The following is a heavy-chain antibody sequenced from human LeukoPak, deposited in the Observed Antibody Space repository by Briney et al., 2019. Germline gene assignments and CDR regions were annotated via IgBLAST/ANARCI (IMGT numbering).Heavy chain of an antibody. Sequence: GASVKVSCKASGYTFTSYGISWVRQAPGQGLEWMGWISAYNGNTNYAQNLQGRVTMTTDTSTSTAYMELRSLRSDDTAVYYCARDFSRSPEGLLGSSDYWGQGTLVTVSS. CDR2: ISAYNGNT. V-gene: IGHV1-18*01. CDR1: GYTFTSYG. D-gene: IGHD3-10*01. J-gene: IGHJ4*02. CDR3: ARDFSRSPEGLLGSSDY.